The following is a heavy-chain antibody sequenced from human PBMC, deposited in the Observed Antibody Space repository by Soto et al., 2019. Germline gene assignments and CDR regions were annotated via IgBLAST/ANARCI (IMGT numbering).Heavy chain of an antibody. CDR1: GGTFGNSA. D-gene: IGHD3-10*01. CDR3: ATLRGYYGSGSYYNPYDRTRYYYYGMDV. V-gene: IGHV1-69*13. Sequence: GASVKVSCKASGGTFGNSAISWVRQAPGQGLEWMGGIIPIFPTPDYAQKFQGRVTITADESTNTAYMELTSLRSEDTAVYYCATLRGYYGSGSYYNPYDRTRYYYYGMDVWGQGTTVTVSS. CDR2: IIPIFPTP. J-gene: IGHJ6*02.